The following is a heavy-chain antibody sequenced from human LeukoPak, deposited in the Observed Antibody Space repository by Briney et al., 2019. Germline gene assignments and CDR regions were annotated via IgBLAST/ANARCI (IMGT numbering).Heavy chain of an antibody. CDR1: GFTFSSYS. CDR3: ARALGYCSSTTCYADFDC. CDR2: ISSSGLYT. V-gene: IGHV3-21*01. Sequence: GGSLRLSCAASGFTFSSYSMNWVRQAPGKGLEWVSSISSSGLYTYYAGSVKGRFTISRDNAKNSLYLQMNSLRAEDTAVYYCARALGYCSSTTCYADFDCWGQGTLVTVSS. J-gene: IGHJ4*02. D-gene: IGHD2-2*03.